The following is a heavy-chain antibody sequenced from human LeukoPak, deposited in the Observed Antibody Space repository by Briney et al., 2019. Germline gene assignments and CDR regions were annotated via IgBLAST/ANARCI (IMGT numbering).Heavy chain of an antibody. CDR3: ARPVYSSSSYWFDP. CDR2: INPNSGGT. Sequence: ASVTVSFKASGYTFTVYYMHWVRQAPGQGLEWMGWINPNSGGTNYAQKFQGRVTMTRDTSISTAYMELSRLRSDDTAVYYCARPVYSSSSYWFDPWGQGTLVTVSS. CDR1: GYTFTVYY. D-gene: IGHD6-6*01. J-gene: IGHJ5*02. V-gene: IGHV1-2*02.